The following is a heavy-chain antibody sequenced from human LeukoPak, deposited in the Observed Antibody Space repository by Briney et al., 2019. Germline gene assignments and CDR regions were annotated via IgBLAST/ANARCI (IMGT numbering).Heavy chain of an antibody. V-gene: IGHV3-74*01. CDR3: ARTYDSSGTDAFDI. J-gene: IGHJ3*02. CDR2: INSDGSST. Sequence: PGGSLRLSCAASGFTFSSYWMHWVRQVPGKGLVWVSRINSDGSSTSYADSVKGRFTISRDNAKDTLYLQMNSLRAEDTAVYYCARTYDSSGTDAFDIWGQGTMVTVSS. D-gene: IGHD3-22*01. CDR1: GFTFSSYW.